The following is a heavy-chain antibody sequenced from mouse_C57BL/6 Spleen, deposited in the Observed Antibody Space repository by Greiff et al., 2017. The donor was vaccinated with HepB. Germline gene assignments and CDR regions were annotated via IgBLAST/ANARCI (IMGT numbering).Heavy chain of an antibody. CDR1: GFKFTDYN. D-gene: IGHD1-1*01. V-gene: IGHV1-18*01. CDR2: INPNNGGT. CDR3: ARSYGSSCGRYVDV. J-gene: IGHJ1*03. Sequence: EVQLQQSGPELVKPGASVKIPCKASGFKFTDYNMDWVKQSHGTSLEWIGDINPNNGGTIYNQKFKGKATLTVDKSSSTAYMELRSLTSEDTAGYYCARSYGSSCGRYVDVWGTGTTVTVAS.